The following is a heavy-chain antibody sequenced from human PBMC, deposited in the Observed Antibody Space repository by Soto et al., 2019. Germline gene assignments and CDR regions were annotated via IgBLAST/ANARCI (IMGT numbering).Heavy chain of an antibody. CDR3: ARVPEAVAGTDV. D-gene: IGHD6-19*01. CDR1: GGSFSGYY. V-gene: IGHV4-34*01. CDR2: INHSGST. Sequence: SETLSLTCAVYGGSFSGYYWSWIRQPPGKGLEWIGEINHSGSTNYNPSLKSRVTISVDTSKNQFSLKLSSVTAADTAVYYCARVPEAVAGTDVWGQGTTVTVSS. J-gene: IGHJ6*02.